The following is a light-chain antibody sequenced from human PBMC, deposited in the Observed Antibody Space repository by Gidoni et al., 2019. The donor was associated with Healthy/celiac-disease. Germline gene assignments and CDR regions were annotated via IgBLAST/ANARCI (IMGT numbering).Light chain of an antibody. Sequence: EIVLTQSPATLSLSPGERATLSCRASQSVSSYLAWYQQKPGQAPRLLIYDASNRATGIPARFSGSGSGTDCTLTISSLEPEDFAVYYCQQRSNWPPFGGGTKVEIK. CDR1: QSVSSY. CDR3: QQRSNWPP. J-gene: IGKJ4*02. CDR2: DAS. V-gene: IGKV3-11*01.